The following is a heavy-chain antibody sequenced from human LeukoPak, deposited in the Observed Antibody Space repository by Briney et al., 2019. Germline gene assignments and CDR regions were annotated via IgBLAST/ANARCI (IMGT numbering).Heavy chain of an antibody. V-gene: IGHV1-18*01. Sequence: ASVKVSCXASGYTFTSYGISWVRQAPGEGVEWMGWISAYNGNTNYAQKLQGRVTMTTDTSTSTAYMELRSLRSDDTAVYYCARDSSHSGWSNYWGQGTLVTVSS. J-gene: IGHJ4*02. CDR3: ARDSSHSGWSNY. D-gene: IGHD6-19*01. CDR1: GYTFTSYG. CDR2: ISAYNGNT.